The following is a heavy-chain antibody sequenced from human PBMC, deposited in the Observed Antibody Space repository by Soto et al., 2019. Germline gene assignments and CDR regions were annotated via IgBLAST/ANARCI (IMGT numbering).Heavy chain of an antibody. CDR3: TRRSCTSGGCYSDFEH. CDR2: IKTKVESYAT. Sequence: EVQLVESGGGLVQPGGSLKLSCAASGFTLSGFDIHWVRQASGEGLEWVGRIKTKVESYATGVAASVKGRFTISRDDSKNTAYLEMNSLKREDTAVYYCTRRSCTSGGCYSDFEHWGQGTLVTVSS. J-gene: IGHJ4*02. CDR1: GFTLSGFD. V-gene: IGHV3-73*01. D-gene: IGHD2-15*01.